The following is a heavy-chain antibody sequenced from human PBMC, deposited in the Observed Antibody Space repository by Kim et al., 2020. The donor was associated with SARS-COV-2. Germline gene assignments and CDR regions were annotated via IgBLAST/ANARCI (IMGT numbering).Heavy chain of an antibody. V-gene: IGHV1-3*01. J-gene: IGHJ5*02. D-gene: IGHD4-17*01. Sequence: TKYSQKFQGRVTITRDTSASTAYMELSSLRSEDTAVYYCAREVRPTVTDPWGQGTLVTVSS. CDR3: AREVRPTVTDP. CDR2: T.